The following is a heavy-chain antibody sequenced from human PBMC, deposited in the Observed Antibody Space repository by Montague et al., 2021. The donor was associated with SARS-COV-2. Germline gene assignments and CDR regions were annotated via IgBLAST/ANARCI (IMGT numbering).Heavy chain of an antibody. J-gene: IGHJ6*02. V-gene: IGHV4-61*02. CDR2: IYSSGVT. CDR1: GASISSTNYY. D-gene: IGHD2-21*01. Sequence: TLSLTCTVSGASISSTNYYWSWIRQPAGKGLEWIGSIYSSGVTNYNPSLKSRVTISIDTSKNEFSLKLSSVTAADTAVYYCARIINHFDRDGLPTRFDLWGRGTTVTASS. CDR3: ARIINHFDRDGLPTRFDL.